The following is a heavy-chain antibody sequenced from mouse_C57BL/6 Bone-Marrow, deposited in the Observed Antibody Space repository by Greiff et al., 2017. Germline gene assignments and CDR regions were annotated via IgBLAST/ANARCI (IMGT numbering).Heavy chain of an antibody. D-gene: IGHD2-1*01. CDR1: GYTFTNYW. V-gene: IGHV1-63*01. Sequence: QVQLQQSGAELVRPGTSVKMSCKASGYTFTNYWIGWAKQRPGHGLEWIGDIYPGGGYTNYNEKFKCKATLTADKSSSTAYMQFSSLTSEDAAIYYCARGNYVFYAMDYWGQGTSVTVSS. CDR3: ARGNYVFYAMDY. J-gene: IGHJ4*01. CDR2: IYPGGGYT.